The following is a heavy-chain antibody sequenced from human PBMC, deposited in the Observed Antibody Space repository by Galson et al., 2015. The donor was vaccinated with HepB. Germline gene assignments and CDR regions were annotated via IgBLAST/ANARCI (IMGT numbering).Heavy chain of an antibody. J-gene: IGHJ6*03. CDR1: GFTFSSHA. D-gene: IGHD1-26*01. V-gene: IGHV3-30*04. Sequence: SLRLSCAGSGFTFSSHAIHWVRQAPGKGLEWVAIISYDGSNKYYADSVKGRFTISRDNSKNTLSLQMNSLRAEDTAVYYCAGGGSGSYYYYFYYMDVWGQGTMVTVSS. CDR3: AGGGSGSYYYYFYYMDV. CDR2: ISYDGSNK.